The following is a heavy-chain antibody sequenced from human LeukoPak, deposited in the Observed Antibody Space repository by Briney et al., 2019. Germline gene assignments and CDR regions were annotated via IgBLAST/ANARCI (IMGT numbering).Heavy chain of an antibody. J-gene: IGHJ6*03. CDR3: ARADSSGWFIGYYYMDV. Sequence: GGSLRLSCAASGFTFSSYWMSWVRQAPGKGLGWVANIKQDGSEKYYVDSVKGRFTISRDNAKNSLYLQMNSLRAEDTAVYYCARADSSGWFIGYYYMDVWGKGTTVTVSS. CDR1: GFTFSSYW. D-gene: IGHD6-19*01. CDR2: IKQDGSEK. V-gene: IGHV3-7*01.